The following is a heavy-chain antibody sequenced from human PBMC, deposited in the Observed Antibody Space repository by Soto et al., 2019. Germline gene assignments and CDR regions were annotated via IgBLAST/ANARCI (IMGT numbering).Heavy chain of an antibody. CDR3: AREFVYYDFWSGYSRARYYFDY. J-gene: IGHJ4*02. CDR2: IWYDGSNK. CDR1: GFTFSSYG. V-gene: IGHV3-33*01. D-gene: IGHD3-3*01. Sequence: HPGGSLRLSCAASGFTFSSYGMHWVRQAPGKGLEWVAVIWYDGSNKYYADSVKGRFTISRDNSKNTLYLQMNSLRAEDTAVYYCAREFVYYDFWSGYSRARYYFDYWGQGTLVTVSS.